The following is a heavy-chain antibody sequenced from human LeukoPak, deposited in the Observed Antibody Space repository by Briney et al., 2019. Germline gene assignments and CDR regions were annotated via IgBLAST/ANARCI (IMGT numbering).Heavy chain of an antibody. Sequence: ASVKVSCKASGYTFTDHGISWVRQAPGHGLEWMGWISIYNANTSYAQRLQGRVTMTTDTSTNTAYMELRSLRSDDTAVYYCARTSYYYDTYYFDYWGQGTLVTVSS. J-gene: IGHJ4*02. CDR2: ISIYNANT. CDR1: GYTFTDHG. V-gene: IGHV1-18*01. CDR3: ARTSYYYDTYYFDY. D-gene: IGHD3-22*01.